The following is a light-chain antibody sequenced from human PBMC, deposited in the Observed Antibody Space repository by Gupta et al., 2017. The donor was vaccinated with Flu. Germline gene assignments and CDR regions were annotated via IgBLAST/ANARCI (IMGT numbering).Light chain of an antibody. CDR1: QSVRSY. J-gene: IGKJ5*01. CDR2: GAS. CDR3: QQRSDWPLIT. Sequence: EIVLTQSPATLSLSPGERATLSCRASQSVRSYLAWYQQKPGQAPRLLIYGASNRATGVPARFSGSGSGTDFTLTISSREPEDFALYYCQQRSDWPLITFGQGTRLEIK. V-gene: IGKV3-11*01.